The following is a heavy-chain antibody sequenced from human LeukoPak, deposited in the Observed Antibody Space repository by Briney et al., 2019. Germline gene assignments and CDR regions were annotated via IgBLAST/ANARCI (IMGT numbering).Heavy chain of an antibody. J-gene: IGHJ4*02. D-gene: IGHD1-26*01. Sequence: PGRSLRLSCAASGFTFSSYGMHWVRQAPGKGLEWVAAIWYDGTNKYYADSVKGRVTISRDNSKNTLSLQMNSLRAEDTAVYYCARDWGHSGSYCPDYWGQGTLVTVSS. CDR2: IWYDGTNK. CDR1: GFTFSSYG. CDR3: ARDWGHSGSYCPDY. V-gene: IGHV3-33*01.